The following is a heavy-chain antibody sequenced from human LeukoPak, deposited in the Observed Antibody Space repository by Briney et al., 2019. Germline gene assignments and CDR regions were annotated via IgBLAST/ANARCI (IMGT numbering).Heavy chain of an antibody. CDR1: GYTFTSYG. CDR2: ISAYNGNT. CDR3: ARDGDCSSTSCYGYYYYYGMDV. J-gene: IGHJ6*02. V-gene: IGHV1-18*01. Sequence: ASVKVSCKASGYTFTSYGISWVRQAPGQGLEWMGWISAYNGNTNYAQKLQGRVTMTTDTSTSTAYMELRSLRSEDTAVYYCARDGDCSSTSCYGYYYYYGMDVWGQGTTVTVSS. D-gene: IGHD2-2*01.